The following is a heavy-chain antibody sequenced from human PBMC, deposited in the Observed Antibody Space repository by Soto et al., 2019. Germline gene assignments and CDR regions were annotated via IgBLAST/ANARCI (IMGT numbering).Heavy chain of an antibody. CDR2: MSFDGTR. V-gene: IGHV3-30*03. J-gene: IGHJ3*02. D-gene: IGHD3-16*01. Sequence: QVQLVESGGGVVQPGTSLTLSCAASGFTFSNYAMHWVRQAPGKGLEWVAAMSFDGTRYYADSVKGRSTMSRDSARNTVFLQTSGLRVDDTALYYCTRGRPLPSMNTGDEPLDIWGQGTMVTVSS. CDR3: TRGRPLPSMNTGDEPLDI. CDR1: GFTFSNYA.